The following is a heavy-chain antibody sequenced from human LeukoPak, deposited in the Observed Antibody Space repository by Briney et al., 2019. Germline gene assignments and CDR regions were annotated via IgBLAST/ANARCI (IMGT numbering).Heavy chain of an antibody. V-gene: IGHV3-23*01. CDR2: ITYSDGAT. Sequence: QPGGSLRLSCAASGFTFAGYAMTWVRQAPGKGLEWVSITYSDGATAYADSVKGRFTISRDNSKNTVHLQMNSLRAEDTAVYYCARVWELSFDHWGQGALVTVSS. D-gene: IGHD1-26*01. J-gene: IGHJ4*02. CDR1: GFTFAGYA. CDR3: ARVWELSFDH.